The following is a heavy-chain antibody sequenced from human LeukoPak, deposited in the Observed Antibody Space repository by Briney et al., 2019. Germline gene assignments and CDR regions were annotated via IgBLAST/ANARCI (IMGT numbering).Heavy chain of an antibody. CDR2: ISWDTGNI. CDR1: GFTFDDYA. Sequence: SLRLSCAASGFTFDDYAMHWVRQAPGKGLEWVSGISWDTGNIHYADSVKGRFTISRDNAKNSLYLQMNSLRAEDTAVYYCASRGSSGYYYYFDYWGQGTLVSVSS. D-gene: IGHD3-22*01. CDR3: ASRGSSGYYYYFDY. J-gene: IGHJ4*02. V-gene: IGHV3-9*01.